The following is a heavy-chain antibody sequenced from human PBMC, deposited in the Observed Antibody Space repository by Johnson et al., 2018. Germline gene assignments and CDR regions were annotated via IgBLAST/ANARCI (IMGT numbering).Heavy chain of an antibody. J-gene: IGHJ6*02. V-gene: IGHV1-2*02. CDR1: RYNFIGHF. CDR2: ITPNSGGP. D-gene: IGHD2-2*01. Sequence: QVQLVESGAEVKMPGASVKISCKAFRYNFIGHFIHWVRQAPGQGLEWMGWITPNSGGPNYAQKFQGRVTMTRDMSTRTAYRELGRLRSDDTAIYYCARTSWGYCTISSCSLGYYYFDMDVWGQGTTVTVSS. CDR3: ARTSWGYCTISSCSLGYYYFDMDV.